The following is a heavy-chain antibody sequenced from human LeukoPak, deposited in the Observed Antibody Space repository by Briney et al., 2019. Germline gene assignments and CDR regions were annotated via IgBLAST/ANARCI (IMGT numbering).Heavy chain of an antibody. V-gene: IGHV1-18*03. J-gene: IGHJ4*02. Sequence: GASVRVSCKASGYTFSIYGFSWVRQAPGQGLEWMGWISVYNGNTNYAQKFQGRVTMTTDTSTSTAHMELRSLRSDDMAVYYCARQGYSGHSQGAADYWGQGTLVTVSS. CDR3: ARQGYSGHSQGAADY. CDR1: GYTFSIYG. CDR2: ISVYNGNT. D-gene: IGHD4-23*01.